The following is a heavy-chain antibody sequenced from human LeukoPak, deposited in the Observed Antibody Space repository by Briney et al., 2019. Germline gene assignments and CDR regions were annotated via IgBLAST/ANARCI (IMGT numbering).Heavy chain of an antibody. V-gene: IGHV1-2*02. CDR2: INPNSGGT. Sequence: EASVKVSCKASGYTFTGYYMNWVRQAPGQGLEWLGWINPNSGGTNYAQKFQGRVTMTRDTSISTVYMEVSRLRSDDTAVYYCAREEDAASGSGSYYDYWGQGTLVTVSS. CDR1: GYTFTGYY. J-gene: IGHJ4*02. CDR3: AREEDAASGSGSYYDY. D-gene: IGHD3-10*01.